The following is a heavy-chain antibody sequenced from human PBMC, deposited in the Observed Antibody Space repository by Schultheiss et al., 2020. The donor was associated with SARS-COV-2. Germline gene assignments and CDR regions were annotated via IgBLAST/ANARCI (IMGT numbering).Heavy chain of an antibody. CDR3: ARESGDYVLGPAGWNDY. V-gene: IGHV3-21*01. CDR1: GFTFSSYS. D-gene: IGHD4-17*01. CDR2: ISSSSSYI. Sequence: GGSLRLSYAASGFTFSSYSMNWVRQAPGKGLEWVSSISSSSSYIYYADSVKGRFTISRDNAKNSLYLQMNSLRAEDTAVYYCARESGDYVLGPAGWNDYWGQGTLVTVSS. J-gene: IGHJ4*02.